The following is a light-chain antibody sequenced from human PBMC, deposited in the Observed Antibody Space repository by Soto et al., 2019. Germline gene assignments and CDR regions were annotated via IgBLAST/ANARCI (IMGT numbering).Light chain of an antibody. CDR1: QSLLHSNGYIY. CDR3: MQTLQTRS. Sequence: DIVVTQSPLSLPVTPGEPASISCRSSQSLLHSNGYIYLDWYVQKPGQSPQLLIYMGSTRASGVPDRFSGSGSGKDFTPKISRVEAEDVGVYYCMQTLQTRSFGGGTKVEIK. V-gene: IGKV2-28*01. J-gene: IGKJ4*01. CDR2: MGS.